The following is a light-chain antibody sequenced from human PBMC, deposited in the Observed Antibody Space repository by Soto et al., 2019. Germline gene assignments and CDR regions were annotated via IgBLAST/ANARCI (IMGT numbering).Light chain of an antibody. CDR1: QSVSSN. CDR3: QQYYSAPDT. Sequence: EIVMTQSPATLSVSPGERVTLSCRASQSVSSNVAWYQQIPGQAPRLLIYGASTRATGVPGRFSGSGSGTEFTLTVSSLQPEDFAVYYCQQYYSAPDTFGPGTKVDIK. CDR2: GAS. V-gene: IGKV3-15*01. J-gene: IGKJ3*01.